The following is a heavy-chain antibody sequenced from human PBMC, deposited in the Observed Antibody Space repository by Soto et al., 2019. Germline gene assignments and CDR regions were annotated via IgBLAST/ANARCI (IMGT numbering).Heavy chain of an antibody. CDR3: ARHPISYSDVLTGQIVYPEFNCIDP. Sequence: PSETLSLTCNVSGGSISTSYWTWIRQPPGKGLEWIGYIYHTGSTRYNPSLRSRVTMSVDTSKNQFSLRLSSVTAADTAVYYCARHPISYSDVLTGQIVYPEFNCIDPWGQGTLVTVLL. J-gene: IGHJ5*02. D-gene: IGHD3-9*01. CDR2: IYHTGST. CDR1: GGSISTSY. V-gene: IGHV4-59*08.